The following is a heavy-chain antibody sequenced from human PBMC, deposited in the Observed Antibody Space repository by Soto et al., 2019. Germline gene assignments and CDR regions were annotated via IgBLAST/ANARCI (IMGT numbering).Heavy chain of an antibody. V-gene: IGHV3-15*07. Sequence: PGGSLRLSCAASGFTFSNAWMNWVRQAPGKGLEWAARIKTKMEGGTTDYAAPVKGRFTISRDDSKNTLYLQMNSLKTEDTAVYYCTTQEEIIVDTAMVAPRPPNYYYYYGMDVWGQGTTVTVSS. CDR1: GFTFSNAW. D-gene: IGHD5-18*01. CDR2: IKTKMEGGTT. CDR3: TTQEEIIVDTAMVAPRPPNYYYYYGMDV. J-gene: IGHJ6*02.